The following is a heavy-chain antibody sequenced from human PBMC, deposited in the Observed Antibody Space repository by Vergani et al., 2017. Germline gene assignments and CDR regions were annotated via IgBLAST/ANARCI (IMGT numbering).Heavy chain of an antibody. CDR3: ARHTTYTDS. J-gene: IGHJ4*02. Sequence: EVELVQSGPEMRKPGESLKISCKGSEYSFGNYWIGWVRQMPGKGLECMGIIYPADSDTRYSPSFQGQVTISADKSIITAFLQWDSLKASDTALYYCARHTTYTDSWGQGTLVTVSS. D-gene: IGHD1-1*01. V-gene: IGHV5-51*01. CDR1: EYSFGNYW. CDR2: IYPADSDT.